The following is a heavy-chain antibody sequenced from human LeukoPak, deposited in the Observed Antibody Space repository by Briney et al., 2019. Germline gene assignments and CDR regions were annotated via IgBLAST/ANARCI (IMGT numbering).Heavy chain of an antibody. D-gene: IGHD1-1*01. CDR2: IKDNGNEK. V-gene: IGHV3-7*05. CDR3: AREGFDTYGTTKDAFDV. CDR1: GFTFSTYW. J-gene: IGHJ3*01. Sequence: GGSLRLSCAASGFTFSTYWMSWVRQAPGTGLEWVANIKDNGNEKHYGDSVKGRFTISRDNAKNSLYLQMNSLRAEDTAVYYCAREGFDTYGTTKDAFDVWGQGTMVTVSS.